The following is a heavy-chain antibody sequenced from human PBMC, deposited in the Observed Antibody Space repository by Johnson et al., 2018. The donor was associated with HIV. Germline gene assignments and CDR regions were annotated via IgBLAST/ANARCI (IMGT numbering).Heavy chain of an antibody. CDR3: ARDGRDLVTRGSFDV. D-gene: IGHD5-18*01. J-gene: IGHJ3*01. V-gene: IGHV3-30-3*01. CDR1: GFTFSSYA. CDR2: ISYDGSNK. Sequence: QMLLVESGGGLVQPGGSLRLSCAASGFTFSSYAMHWVRQAPGMGLEWVAVISYDGSNKYYADSVKGRFSISRDNSKNTLYLQMNSLRPEDTAGYYCARDGRDLVTRGSFDVWGQGTVVTVSS.